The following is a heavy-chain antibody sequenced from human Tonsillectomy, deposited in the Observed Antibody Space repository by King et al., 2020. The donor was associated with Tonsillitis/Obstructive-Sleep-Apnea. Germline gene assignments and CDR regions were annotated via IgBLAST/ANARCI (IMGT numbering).Heavy chain of an antibody. J-gene: IGHJ5*02. CDR3: AREGIVEPAPYGWFDP. CDR1: VYTFTNST. D-gene: IGHD2-2*01. Sequence: VQLVESGSELKKPGASVKVSCKASVYTFTNSTLHWVRQAPGQGLEWMGWINTNTGNPTYAQGFTGRFVFSLDASVSTAYLQISSLQAEDASVYYCAREGIVEPAPYGWFDPWGQGTLVTVSS. CDR2: INTNTGNP. V-gene: IGHV7-4-1*02.